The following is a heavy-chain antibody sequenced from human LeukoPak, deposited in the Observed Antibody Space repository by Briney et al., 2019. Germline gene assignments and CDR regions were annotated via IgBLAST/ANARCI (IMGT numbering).Heavy chain of an antibody. D-gene: IGHD2-8*02. CDR3: ASVPIGCGMYCYWYFDL. CDR1: GGTFSSYA. V-gene: IGHV1-69*04. J-gene: IGHJ2*01. Sequence: SVKVSCKASGGTFSSYAISWVRQAPGQGLEWMGRIIPILGIANYAQKFQGRVTITADKSTSTAYMELSSLRSEDTAVYYCASVPIGCGMYCYWYFDLWGRGTLVTVSS. CDR2: IIPILGIA.